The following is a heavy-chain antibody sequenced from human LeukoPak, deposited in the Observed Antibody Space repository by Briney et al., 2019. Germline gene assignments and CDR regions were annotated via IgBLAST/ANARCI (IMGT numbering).Heavy chain of an antibody. CDR2: INPNSGGT. V-gene: IGHV1-2*02. J-gene: IGHJ4*02. CDR3: ARDPSITMVRGVISYYFDY. Sequence: GASVKVSCKASGYTFTGYYMHWVRQAPGQGLEWMRWINPNSGGTNYAQKFQGRVTMTRDTSISTAYMELSRLRSDDTAVYYCARDPSITMVRGVISYYFDYWGQGTLVTVSS. CDR1: GYTFTGYY. D-gene: IGHD3-10*01.